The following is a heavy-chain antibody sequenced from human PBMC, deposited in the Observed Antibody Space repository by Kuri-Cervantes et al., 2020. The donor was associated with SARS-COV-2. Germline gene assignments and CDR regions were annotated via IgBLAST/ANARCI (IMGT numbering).Heavy chain of an antibody. J-gene: IGHJ3*02. CDR2: ITPFNGNT. CDR1: GDSFDYRF. V-gene: IGHV1-45*02. D-gene: IGHD5-24*01. Sequence: SVKVSCKASGDSFDYRFLHWVRQAPGQAPEWMGWITPFNGNTNYAQRFQDRVTITRDRSMSTAYMELSSLRFEDTAMYYCARSGPGAISREDGAFDIWGQGTMVTVSS. CDR3: ARSGPGAISREDGAFDI.